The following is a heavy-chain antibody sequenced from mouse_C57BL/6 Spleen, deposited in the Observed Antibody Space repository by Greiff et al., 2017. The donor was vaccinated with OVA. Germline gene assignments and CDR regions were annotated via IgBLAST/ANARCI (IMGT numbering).Heavy chain of an antibody. V-gene: IGHV2-9-1*01. CDR2: IWTGGGT. CDR3: ATYYGSSYWYFEV. D-gene: IGHD1-1*01. CDR1: GFSFTSYA. Sequence: VNLVESGPGLVAPSQSLSLTCTVSGFSFTSYAISWVRQPPGKGLEWLGDIWTGGGTNYNSAPKSSLSISKDNSKSQVFVKMNSLQTNDTARYYCATYYGSSYWYFEVWGTGTTVTVSS. J-gene: IGHJ1*03.